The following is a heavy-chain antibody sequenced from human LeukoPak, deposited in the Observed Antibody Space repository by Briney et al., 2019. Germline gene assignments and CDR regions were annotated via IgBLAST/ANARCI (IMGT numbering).Heavy chain of an antibody. V-gene: IGHV3-21*01. D-gene: IGHD3-10*01. CDR2: ISSSSTYT. J-gene: IGHJ6*02. CDR1: GFTFTPHN. Sequence: NTGGSLRLSCAASGFTFTPHNMNWVRQAPGKGLEWVSSISSSSTYTFYADSVKGRFTISRDNTKNSLYLQMNSLRAEDTAVYYCARDHEEGNYGMDVWGQGTTVTVSS. CDR3: ARDHEEGNYGMDV.